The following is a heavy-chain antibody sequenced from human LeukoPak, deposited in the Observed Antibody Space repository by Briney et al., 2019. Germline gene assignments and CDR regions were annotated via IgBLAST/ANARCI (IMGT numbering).Heavy chain of an antibody. CDR1: GGYIRSYY. Sequence: SETLSLTCTVSGGYIRSYYWSWIRQPPGQGLEWIGYIYYSGSTNYNPSLKGRVTISVDTSKKQFSLKLSSVTAADTAVYYCARGGYDSSGYYLENWGQGTLVTVSS. V-gene: IGHV4-59*01. D-gene: IGHD3-22*01. J-gene: IGHJ4*02. CDR3: ARGGYDSSGYYLEN. CDR2: IYYSGST.